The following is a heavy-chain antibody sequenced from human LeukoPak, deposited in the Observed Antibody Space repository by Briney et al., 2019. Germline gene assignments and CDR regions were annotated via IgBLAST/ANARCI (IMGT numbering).Heavy chain of an antibody. V-gene: IGHV3-53*01. Sequence: GESLKISCASSGLTVSNNYMKWVRQAPGKGLEWVSLIYSGGSTYYADSVKGRFTISRDNPKNTVYLQMNNLRAEDTAVYYCARDRHCSGGSCSGLWGQGTLVTVSS. CDR2: IYSGGST. D-gene: IGHD2-15*01. CDR1: GLTVSNNY. J-gene: IGHJ4*02. CDR3: ARDRHCSGGSCSGL.